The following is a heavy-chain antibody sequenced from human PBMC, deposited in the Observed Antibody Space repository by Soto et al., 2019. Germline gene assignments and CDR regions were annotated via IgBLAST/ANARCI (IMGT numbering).Heavy chain of an antibody. J-gene: IGHJ5*02. CDR3: ARGSRFYSSGWYHWFDP. CDR2: INHSGST. Sequence: PSETLSLTCAVYGGSFSGYYWSGIRQPPGKGLEWIGKINHSGSTNYNPSLESRVTISVDTSKNQFSLKLSSVTAADTAVYYCARGSRFYSSGWYHWFDPWGQGTLVTVSS. V-gene: IGHV4-34*01. CDR1: GGSFSGYY. D-gene: IGHD6-19*01.